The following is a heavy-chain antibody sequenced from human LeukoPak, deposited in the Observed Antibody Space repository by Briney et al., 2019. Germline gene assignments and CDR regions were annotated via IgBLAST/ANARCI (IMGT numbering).Heavy chain of an antibody. CDR2: VYYSGST. J-gene: IGHJ6*02. Sequence: SETLSLTCTVSGGSISSSSYYWGWIRQPPGKGLEWIGSVYYSGSTYYNPSLKSRVTISVDTSKNPFSLKLSSVPAADTAVYYCATLPDTDYYYYGMDVWGQGTTVTVSS. V-gene: IGHV4-39*01. CDR3: ATLPDTDYYYYGMDV. CDR1: GGSISSSSYY.